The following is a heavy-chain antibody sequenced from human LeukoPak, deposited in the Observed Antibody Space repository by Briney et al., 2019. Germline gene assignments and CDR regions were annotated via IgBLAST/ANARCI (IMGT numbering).Heavy chain of an antibody. CDR2: IYCSGST. CDR1: GGSISSGDYY. J-gene: IGHJ4*02. D-gene: IGHD3-10*01. Sequence: SETLSLTCTVSGGSISSGDYYWSWIRQPPGKGLEWIGYIYCSGSTYYNPSLKSRVTISVDTSKNQFSLKLSSVTAADTAVYYCARVTGWFGELLYRYYFDYWGQGTLVTVSS. CDR3: ARVTGWFGELLYRYYFDY. V-gene: IGHV4-30-4*01.